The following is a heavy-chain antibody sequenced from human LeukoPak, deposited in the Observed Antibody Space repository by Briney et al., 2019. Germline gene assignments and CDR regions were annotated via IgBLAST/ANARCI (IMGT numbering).Heavy chain of an antibody. D-gene: IGHD5-12*01. Sequence: GRSLRLSCAASGFTFSSYAMHWVRQAPGKGLEWVAVISYDGSNKYYADSVKGRFTISRDNSKNTLYLQMNSLRAEDTAVYYCGRTPEDIVATPYYFDYRGQGTLVTVSS. CDR3: GRTPEDIVATPYYFDY. V-gene: IGHV3-30-3*01. J-gene: IGHJ4*02. CDR1: GFTFSSYA. CDR2: ISYDGSNK.